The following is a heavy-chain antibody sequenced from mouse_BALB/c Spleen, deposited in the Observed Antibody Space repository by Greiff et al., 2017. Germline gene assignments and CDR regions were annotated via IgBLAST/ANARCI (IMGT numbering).Heavy chain of an antibody. V-gene: IGHV5-9-4*01. J-gene: IGHJ4*01. D-gene: IGHD2-4*01. CDR3: ARHRVYYDYDWAMDY. CDR1: GFTFSSYA. CDR2: ISSGGSYT. Sequence: EVKVEESGGGLVKPGGSLKLSCAASGFTFSSYAMSWVRQSPEKRLEWVAEISSGGSYTYYPDTVTGRFTISRDNAKNTLYLEMSSLRSEDTAMYYCARHRVYYDYDWAMDYWGQGTSVTVSS.